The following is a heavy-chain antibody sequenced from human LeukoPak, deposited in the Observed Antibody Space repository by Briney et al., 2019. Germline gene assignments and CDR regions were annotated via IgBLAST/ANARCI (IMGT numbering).Heavy chain of an antibody. Sequence: GRSLRLSCAASGVTFSSYAMHWVRQAPGKGLEWVAVIGYDGSNKYYADSVKGRFTISRDNSKNTLYLQMNSLRVEDTAVYYCARERDGLDVWGQGTTVTVSS. V-gene: IGHV3-30-3*01. CDR2: IGYDGSNK. J-gene: IGHJ6*02. CDR3: ARERDGLDV. CDR1: GVTFSSYA.